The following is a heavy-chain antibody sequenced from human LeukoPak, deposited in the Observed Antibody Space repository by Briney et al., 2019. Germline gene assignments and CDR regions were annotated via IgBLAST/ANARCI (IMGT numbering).Heavy chain of an antibody. J-gene: IGHJ4*02. V-gene: IGHV4-39*01. CDR3: ARLLRTSRDDYNFDY. D-gene: IGHD5-24*01. CDR1: SGSISSSPYS. Sequence: SETLSLTCTVSSGSISSSPYSWGWIRQPPGKGLEWIATIYYSGSTYYNPSVKSRVTISVDTSKNQFSLKLSSVIAADTAVYYCARLLRTSRDDYNFDYWGQGTLVTVSS. CDR2: IYYSGST.